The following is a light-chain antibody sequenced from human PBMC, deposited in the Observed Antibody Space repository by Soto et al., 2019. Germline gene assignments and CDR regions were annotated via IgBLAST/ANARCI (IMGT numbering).Light chain of an antibody. CDR3: QQYNSYWT. V-gene: IGKV1-5*01. J-gene: IGKJ1*01. Sequence: DIQMTQSPSTLSASVGDRVTITCRASQSISSWLAWYQQKPGKAPKLVIYDASSLESGVPLRFSGSGSGTEFTLTITSLQPDDFATYYCQQYNSYWTFGQGTKVDIK. CDR1: QSISSW. CDR2: DAS.